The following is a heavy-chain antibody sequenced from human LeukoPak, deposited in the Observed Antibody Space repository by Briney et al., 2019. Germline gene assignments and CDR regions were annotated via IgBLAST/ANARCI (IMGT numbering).Heavy chain of an antibody. J-gene: IGHJ3*02. CDR3: ARDCGGDCSEAFDI. Sequence: ASVKVSRKSSGYTFTIYGINWVRQAPGQGLEWMGWMSAYNGDTNYAQKFQGRVTMTTDTSTSTAYMELRSLRSDDTAIYYCARDCGGDCSEAFDIWGQGTMVTVSS. V-gene: IGHV1-18*01. CDR1: GYTFTIYG. D-gene: IGHD2-21*02. CDR2: MSAYNGDT.